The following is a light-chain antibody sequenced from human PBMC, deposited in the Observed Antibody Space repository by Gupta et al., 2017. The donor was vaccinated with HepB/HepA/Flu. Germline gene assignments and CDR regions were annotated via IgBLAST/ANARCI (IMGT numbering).Light chain of an antibody. CDR3: QQYYSSPIT. J-gene: IGKJ4*01. Sequence: DIVMTQSPDSLAASLGERATINCRSSQSVLKTSTNENFLAWFQQKPGQPPKLLIYWASTRESGVPDRFSGSGSGTDFTLSISSLQAEDVAVYYCQQYYSSPITFGGGTKVQIK. CDR2: WAS. CDR1: QSVLKTSTNENF. V-gene: IGKV4-1*01.